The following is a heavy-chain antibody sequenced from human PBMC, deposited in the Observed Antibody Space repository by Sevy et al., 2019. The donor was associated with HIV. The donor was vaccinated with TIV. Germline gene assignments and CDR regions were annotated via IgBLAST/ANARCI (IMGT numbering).Heavy chain of an antibody. J-gene: IGHJ4*02. V-gene: IGHV4-38-2*02. D-gene: IGHD3-9*01. CDR1: GYSISDYYH. CDR3: VAHDWRTEGF. CDR2: IHHTGYT. Sequence: SETLSLTCTVSGYSISDYYHWGWVRQSPATGLEWIGTIHHTGYTNYKPSLNSRVTIPADTSKNQFSLKLTSVAAADTAHYYCVAHDWRTEGFWGQGMLVTVSS.